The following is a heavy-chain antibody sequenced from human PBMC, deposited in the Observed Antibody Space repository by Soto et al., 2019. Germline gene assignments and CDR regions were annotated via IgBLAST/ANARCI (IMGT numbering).Heavy chain of an antibody. CDR3: ARAYYFGSGTSYTLYY. CDR2: ISDDGVSK. CDR1: GFTFSDYG. Sequence: GGSLRLSCAASGFTFSDYGMHWVRQSPGKGLEWVAAISDDGVSKYYADSVQGRFTISRDNSESAVFLQMNSLRPDDTALYFCARAYYFGSGTSYTLYYWGQGTQVTVSS. V-gene: IGHV3-30*03. J-gene: IGHJ4*02. D-gene: IGHD3-10*01.